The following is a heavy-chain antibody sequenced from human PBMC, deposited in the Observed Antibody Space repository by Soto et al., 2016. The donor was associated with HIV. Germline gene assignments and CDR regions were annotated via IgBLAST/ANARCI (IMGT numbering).Heavy chain of an antibody. D-gene: IGHD1-26*01. CDR1: GFTVSDNY. J-gene: IGHJ3*02. CDR2: VYGGGTT. CDR3: VREGYSGSFYNAFDI. V-gene: IGHV3-66*01. Sequence: EVQLAESGGGSVQPGGSLRLSCTASGFTVSDNYMNWVRQIPGKGLEWVSVVYGGGTTFYADSVKGRFTISRDISKNMLYLQMNSLRVEDTAVYYCVREGYSGSFYNAFDIWGLGTMVTVSS.